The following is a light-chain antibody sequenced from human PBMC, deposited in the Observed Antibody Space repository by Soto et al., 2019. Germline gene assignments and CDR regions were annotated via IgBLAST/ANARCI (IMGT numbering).Light chain of an antibody. J-gene: IGKJ3*01. CDR3: QQYGSLRCT. CDR1: QSVSSSY. Sequence: EIVLTQSPGTLSLSPGERATLSCRASQSVSSSYLAWYQQKPGQAPRLLIYGASSRATGIPDRFSGSGSGTDFTLTISRLEPEDFAVYYCQQYGSLRCTFGPGTKVDIK. V-gene: IGKV3-20*01. CDR2: GAS.